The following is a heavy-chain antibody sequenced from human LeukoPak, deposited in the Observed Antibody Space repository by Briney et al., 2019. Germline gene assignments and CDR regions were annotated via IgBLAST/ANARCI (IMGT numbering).Heavy chain of an antibody. J-gene: IGHJ4*02. CDR3: ARVDTAMVDPDY. D-gene: IGHD5-18*01. Sequence: PSETLALTCTVSGGSISSSSYYWGWIRQPPGKGLEWIGSIYYSGSTYYNPSLKSRVTISVDTSKNQFSLKLSSVTAADTAVYYCARVDTAMVDPDYWGQGTLVTVSS. V-gene: IGHV4-39*07. CDR1: GGSISSSSYY. CDR2: IYYSGST.